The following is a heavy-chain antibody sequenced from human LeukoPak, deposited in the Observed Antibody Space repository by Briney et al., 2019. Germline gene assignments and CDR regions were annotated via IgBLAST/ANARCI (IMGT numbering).Heavy chain of an antibody. V-gene: IGHV4-61*02. CDR2: IYTSGST. CDR3: AGTTVSYYYYYMDV. D-gene: IGHD4-17*01. J-gene: IGHJ6*03. CDR1: GGSISSGSYY. Sequence: SETLSLTCTVSGGSISSGSYYWSWIRQPAGKGLEWIGRIYTSGSTNYNPSLKIRVTISVDTSKNQFSLKLSSVTAADTAVYYCAGTTVSYYYYYMDVWGKGTTVTVSS.